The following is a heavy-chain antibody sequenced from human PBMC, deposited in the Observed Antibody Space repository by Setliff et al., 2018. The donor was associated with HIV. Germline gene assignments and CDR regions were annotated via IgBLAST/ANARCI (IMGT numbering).Heavy chain of an antibody. J-gene: IGHJ5*01. CDR1: GDSISNGRYY. CDR3: ARQGSWLDS. CDR2: SYYNGNT. Sequence: SETLSLTCTVSGDSISNGRYYWSWIRQLPGGGLEWIGYSYYNGNTHYNPSLKSRVTISVDTSKNHVSLRLNSVTAADTAVYYCARQGSWLDSWGQGTLVTVSS. V-gene: IGHV4-61*03. D-gene: IGHD2-15*01.